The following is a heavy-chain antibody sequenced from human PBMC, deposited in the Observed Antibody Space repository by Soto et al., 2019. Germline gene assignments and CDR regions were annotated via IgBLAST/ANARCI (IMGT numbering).Heavy chain of an antibody. CDR3: ARYTAMVTGHFDY. D-gene: IGHD5-18*01. J-gene: IGHJ4*02. CDR2: IYYSGST. V-gene: IGHV4-61*01. CDR1: GGSVSSGSYY. Sequence: TSETLSLTCTVSGGSVSSGSYYWSWIRQPPGKGLEWIGYIYYSGSTNYNPSLKSRVTISVDTSKNQFSLKLSSVTAADTAVYYCARYTAMVTGHFDYWGQGTLVTVSS.